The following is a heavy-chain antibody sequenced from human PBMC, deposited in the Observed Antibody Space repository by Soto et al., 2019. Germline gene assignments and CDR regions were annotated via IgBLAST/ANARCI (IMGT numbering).Heavy chain of an antibody. D-gene: IGHD2-15*01. CDR1: GYSFTTYW. J-gene: IGHJ6*02. Sequence: GESLKISCKGSGYSFTTYWIAWVRQMPGKGLEGMGIIYPSDSDTRYSPSFQGQVTMSADKSISTAYLQWSSLKASDTAMYYCARPYGRSYAMDVWGQGTTVTVSS. CDR2: IYPSDSDT. V-gene: IGHV5-51*01. CDR3: ARPYGRSYAMDV.